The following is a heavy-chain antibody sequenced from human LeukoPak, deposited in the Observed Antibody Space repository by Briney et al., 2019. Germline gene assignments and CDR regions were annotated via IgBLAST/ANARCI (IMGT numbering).Heavy chain of an antibody. D-gene: IGHD3-22*01. J-gene: IGHJ4*02. Sequence: PSETLSLTCTLSGGSITSSSYYWGWIRQPPGKGLEWIGSIYLTRTTYYNPSLKSRVTISVDTSKNQFSLKLSSVTAADTAVYYCRGYREITMIVVGGYYFDYWGQGTLVTVSS. CDR2: IYLTRTT. CDR3: RGYREITMIVVGGYYFDY. V-gene: IGHV4-39*01. CDR1: GGSITSSSYY.